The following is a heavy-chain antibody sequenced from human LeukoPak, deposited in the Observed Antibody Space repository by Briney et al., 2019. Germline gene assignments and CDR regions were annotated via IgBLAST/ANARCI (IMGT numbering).Heavy chain of an antibody. V-gene: IGHV3-7*03. CDR1: GFTYSSYW. CDR3: ARDAPVLGVRGAAL. CDR2: IKQDGCEK. D-gene: IGHD3-10*01. Sequence: GGSLRLSCAASGFTYSSYWMSWVRQAPGKGLEGVADIKQDGCEKYYVDSVKGRFTISRDNAKNSLYLQMNSLRAEDTAVYYCARDAPVLGVRGAALWGQGTLVPVSA. J-gene: IGHJ4*02.